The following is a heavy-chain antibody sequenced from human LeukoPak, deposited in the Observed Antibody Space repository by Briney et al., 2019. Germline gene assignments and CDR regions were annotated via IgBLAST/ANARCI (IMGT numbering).Heavy chain of an antibody. CDR3: ARGWEGYFDY. V-gene: IGHV3-21*01. D-gene: IGHD1-26*01. Sequence: GGSLRLSCAASGFTFSRYSMNWVRQAPGKGLEWVSSISISSNYIYYTDSAKGRFTISRDNAKNSLYLQMNSLRAEDTAVYYCARGWEGYFDYWGQGTLVTVSS. CDR2: ISISSNYI. J-gene: IGHJ4*02. CDR1: GFTFSRYS.